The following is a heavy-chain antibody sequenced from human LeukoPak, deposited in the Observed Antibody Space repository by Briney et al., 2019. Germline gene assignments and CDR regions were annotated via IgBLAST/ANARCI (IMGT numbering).Heavy chain of an antibody. D-gene: IGHD6-19*01. CDR2: ISSSSSYI. Sequence: GGSLRLSYAASGFTFSSYSMNWVRQAPVKGLEWVSSISSSSSYIYYADSVKGRFTISRDNAKNSLYLQMNSLRAEDTAVYYCASSFLVAEDYWGQGTLVTVSS. V-gene: IGHV3-21*01. CDR3: ASSFLVAEDY. J-gene: IGHJ4*02. CDR1: GFTFSSYS.